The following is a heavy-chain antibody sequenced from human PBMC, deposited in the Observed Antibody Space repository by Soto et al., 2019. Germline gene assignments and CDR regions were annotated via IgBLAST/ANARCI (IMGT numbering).Heavy chain of an antibody. CDR1: GGTFSSYT. J-gene: IGHJ5*02. D-gene: IGHD4-17*01. CDR2: IIPILGIA. V-gene: IGHV1-69*08. Sequence: QVQLVQSGAEVKKPGSSVKVSCKASGGTFSSYTISWVRQAPGQGLEWMGRIIPILGIANYAQKFQGRVTITADKSTSTAYMELSSLRSEDTAVYYCAREEDDYGDYKFDPWGQGTLVTVSS. CDR3: AREEDDYGDYKFDP.